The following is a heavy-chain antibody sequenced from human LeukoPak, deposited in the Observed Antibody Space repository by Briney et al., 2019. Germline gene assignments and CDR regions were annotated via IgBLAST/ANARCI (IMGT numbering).Heavy chain of an antibody. CDR2: VYKDGKM. CDR3: ASRHCSGGDCYFAGADPFDH. J-gene: IGHJ4*02. D-gene: IGHD2-21*01. Sequence: GGSLRLSCAAYGFTVSSTYMSWVRQSPGKGLEWVSVVYKDGKMFYIDAVKGRFAISRDTSKNTVYLQMNNLRAEDTAVYYCASRHCSGGDCYFAGADPFDHWGQGTLVTVSS. V-gene: IGHV3-53*01. CDR1: GFTVSSTY.